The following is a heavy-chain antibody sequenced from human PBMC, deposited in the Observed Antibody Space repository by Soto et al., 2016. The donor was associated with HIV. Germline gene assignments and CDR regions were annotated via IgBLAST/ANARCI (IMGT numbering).Heavy chain of an antibody. D-gene: IGHD1-1*01. Sequence: QVQLVQSGAEVKKPGSSVKVSCKASGYYFTAYFMHWVRQAPGQGLEWMGWINPNSGGTNYAQKFQDRVTMTRDMSISTAYMELSRLRSDDTAVYYCASELAAQGAFDIWGQGTMVTVPS. J-gene: IGHJ3*02. CDR2: INPNSGGT. CDR3: ASELAAQGAFDI. CDR1: GYYFTAYF. V-gene: IGHV1-2*02.